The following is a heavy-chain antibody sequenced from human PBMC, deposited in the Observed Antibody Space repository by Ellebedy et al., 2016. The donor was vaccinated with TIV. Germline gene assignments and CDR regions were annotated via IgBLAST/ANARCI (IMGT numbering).Heavy chain of an antibody. Sequence: PGGSLRLSCAASGFSFSSYAMGWVRQAPGKGLEWVSGLGGSGGGTYYVDSVKGRFTISRDNSKNTLYLQMNRLRVEDTALYYCAKLAPLNDVWGSHFDNWGQGTLVTVSS. CDR1: GFSFSSYA. V-gene: IGHV3-23*01. J-gene: IGHJ4*02. CDR2: LGGSGGGT. CDR3: AKLAPLNDVWGSHFDN. D-gene: IGHD3-16*01.